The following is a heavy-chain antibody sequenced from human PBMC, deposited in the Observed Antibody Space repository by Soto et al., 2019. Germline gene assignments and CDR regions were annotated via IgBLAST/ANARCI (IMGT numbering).Heavy chain of an antibody. J-gene: IGHJ3*02. D-gene: IGHD3-3*01. CDR2: IIPIFGTA. V-gene: IGHV1-69*13. Sequence: SVKVSCKASGGTFSSYAISWVRQAPGQGLEWMGGIIPIFGTANYAQKFQGRVTITADESTSTAYMELSSLRSEDTAVYYCAREGSTIFGVPLVAFDICRQGTMVPVSS. CDR1: GGTFSSYA. CDR3: AREGSTIFGVPLVAFDI.